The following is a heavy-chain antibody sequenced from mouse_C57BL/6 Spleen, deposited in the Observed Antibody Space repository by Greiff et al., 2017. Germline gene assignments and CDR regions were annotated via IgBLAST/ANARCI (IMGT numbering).Heavy chain of an antibody. J-gene: IGHJ4*01. V-gene: IGHV10-1*01. CDR3: VRHKDSSGYVDYYAMDY. D-gene: IGHD3-2*02. CDR2: IRSKSNNYAT. CDR1: GFSFNTYA. Sequence: DVMLVESGGGLVQPKGSLKLSCAASGFSFNTYAMNWVRQAPGKGLEWVARIRSKSNNYATYYADSVKDRFTISRDDSESMLYLQMNNLKTEDTAMYYCVRHKDSSGYVDYYAMDYWGQGTSVTVSS.